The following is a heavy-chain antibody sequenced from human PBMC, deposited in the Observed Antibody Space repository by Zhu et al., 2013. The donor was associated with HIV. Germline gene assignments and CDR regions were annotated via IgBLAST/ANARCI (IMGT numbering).Heavy chain of an antibody. CDR1: GYRFTAYY. V-gene: IGHV1-2*02. CDR3: ARMDKGSCTETTCPDWFDP. Sequence: QVQLLQSGAEVKRPGASVTVSCRPSGYRFTAYYIHWVRQAPGKGIEWMGWINPKNGGTKMAQTFQGRVIMTRDTSVNTVYMELSSLRSDDTAVYYCARMDKGSCTETTCPDWFDPWGQGTLVTVSS. D-gene: IGHD2-8*02. J-gene: IGHJ5*02. CDR2: INPKNGGT.